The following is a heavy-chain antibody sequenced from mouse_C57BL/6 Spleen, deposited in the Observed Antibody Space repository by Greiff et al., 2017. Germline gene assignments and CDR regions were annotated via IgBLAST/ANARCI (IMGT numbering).Heavy chain of an antibody. V-gene: IGHV1-72*01. Sequence: QVQLQQPGAELVKPGASVKLSCKASGYTFTSYWMHWVKPRPGRGLEWIGRIDPNSGGTKYNEKFKSKATLTVDKPSSTAYMQLSSLTSEDSAVYYCAREETVAPQAWFADWGQGTLVTVSA. CDR3: AREETVAPQAWFAD. CDR1: GYTFTSYW. D-gene: IGHD1-1*01. CDR2: IDPNSGGT. J-gene: IGHJ3*01.